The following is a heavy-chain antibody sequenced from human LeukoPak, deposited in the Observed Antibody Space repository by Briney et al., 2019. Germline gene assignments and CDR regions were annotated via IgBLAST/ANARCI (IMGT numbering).Heavy chain of an antibody. V-gene: IGHV1-2*02. Sequence: ASVKVSCKNSGYTYSGYYIHWVRQAPGQGLEWVGWINPNSGGTNYAQKFQGRVTMTRDTSISTAYMELSRLISDDMAVYYCARGISLYTGSYYPQDVWGKGTTVTVSS. CDR1: GYTYSGYY. D-gene: IGHD1-26*01. CDR3: ARGISLYTGSYYPQDV. J-gene: IGHJ6*04. CDR2: INPNSGGT.